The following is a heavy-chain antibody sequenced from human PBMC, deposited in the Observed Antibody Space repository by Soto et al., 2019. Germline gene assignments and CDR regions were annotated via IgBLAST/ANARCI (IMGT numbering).Heavy chain of an antibody. Sequence: SETLSLTCTVSGASISTGDYYWSWIRQPPGKGLEHIGYIYYSGSTYYNSSLKSRVTISLDTSKNQFSLKLSSVTAADTAVFYCARLAVAGRWFDPWGQGTLVTVSS. CDR2: IYYSGST. CDR1: GASISTGDYY. D-gene: IGHD6-19*01. CDR3: ARLAVAGRWFDP. J-gene: IGHJ5*02. V-gene: IGHV4-30-4*01.